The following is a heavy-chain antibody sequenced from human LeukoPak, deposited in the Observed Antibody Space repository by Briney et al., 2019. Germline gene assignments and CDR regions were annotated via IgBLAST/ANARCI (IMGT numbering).Heavy chain of an antibody. V-gene: IGHV3-48*03. CDR3: ARDDGYGSYFDY. J-gene: IGHJ4*02. CDR1: GFTFSSYE. CDR2: ISSSGSTI. Sequence: GGSLRLSCAASGFTFSSYEMNWVRQAPGKGLEWGSYISSSGSTIYYADSVKGRFTISRDNAKNSLYLQMNSLRAEDRAVYYCARDDGYGSYFDYWGQGTLVTVSS. D-gene: IGHD3-10*01.